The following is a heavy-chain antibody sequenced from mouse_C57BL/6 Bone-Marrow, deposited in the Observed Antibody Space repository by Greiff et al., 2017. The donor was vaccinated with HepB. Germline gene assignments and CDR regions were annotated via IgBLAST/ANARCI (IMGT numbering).Heavy chain of an antibody. CDR2: IHPNSGST. V-gene: IGHV1-64*01. D-gene: IGHD1-1*01. Sequence: QVQLQQPGAELVKPGASVKLSCKASGYTFTSYWMHWVKQRPGQGLEWIGMIHPNSGSTNYNEKFKSKATLTVDKSSSTAYMQLSSLTSEDSAVDYCARLSYYGSSTRYFDVWGTGTTVTVSS. CDR3: ARLSYYGSSTRYFDV. J-gene: IGHJ1*03. CDR1: GYTFTSYW.